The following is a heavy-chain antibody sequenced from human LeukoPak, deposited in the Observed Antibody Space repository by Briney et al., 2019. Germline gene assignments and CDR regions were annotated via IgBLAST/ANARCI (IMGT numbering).Heavy chain of an antibody. CDR2: FDPEDGET. CDR1: GYTLSELS. CDR3: ATSLVCSSTSCPLRWHNWFDP. D-gene: IGHD2-2*01. Sequence: GASVKVSCKVSGYTLSELSMHWVRQAPGKGLGWMGGFDPEDGETIYAQKFQGRVTMTEDTSTDTAYMELSSLRSEDTAVYYCATSLVCSSTSCPLRWHNWFDPWGQGTLVTVSS. V-gene: IGHV1-24*01. J-gene: IGHJ5*02.